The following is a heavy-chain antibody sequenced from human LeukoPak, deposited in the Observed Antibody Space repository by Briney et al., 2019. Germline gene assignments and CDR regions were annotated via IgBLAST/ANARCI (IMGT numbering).Heavy chain of an antibody. V-gene: IGHV3-7*01. CDR2: IKQDGSEK. CDR3: ARDYRRAYYYDSSGYYPGAFAI. D-gene: IGHD3-22*01. J-gene: IGHJ3*02. Sequence: GGSLRLSCAASGFTFSSYWMSWVRQAPGKGLEWVANIKQDGSEKYYVDSVKGRFTISRDNAKNSLYLQMNSLRAEDTAVYYCARDYRRAYYYDSSGYYPGAFAIWGQGTMVTVSS. CDR1: GFTFSSYW.